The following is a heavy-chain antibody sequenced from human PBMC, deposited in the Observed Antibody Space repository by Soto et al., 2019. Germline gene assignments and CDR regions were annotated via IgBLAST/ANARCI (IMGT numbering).Heavy chain of an antibody. CDR3: AKYRLRADAPYYGKDV. CDR2: MSGSGGST. D-gene: IGHD3-10*01. CDR1: GFTFSSYA. J-gene: IGHJ6*02. V-gene: IGHV3-23*01. Sequence: EVQLLESGGGLVQPGGSLRLSCAASGFTFSSYAMGWVRQAPGQGLEWVSAMSGSGGSTYYADSVKGRFTISIDTPKNELYLQMNGLSAEDTAVYNFAKYRLRADAPYYGKDVWGQGTTVAFS.